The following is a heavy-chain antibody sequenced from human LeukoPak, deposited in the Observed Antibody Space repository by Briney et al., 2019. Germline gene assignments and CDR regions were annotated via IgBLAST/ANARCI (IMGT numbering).Heavy chain of an antibody. J-gene: IGHJ5*02. D-gene: IGHD3-9*01. CDR1: GYTLTELS. CDR2: FDPEDGET. V-gene: IGHV1-24*01. Sequence: ASVKVSCKVSGYTLTELSMHWVRQAPGKGLEWMGGFDPEDGETIYAQKFQGRVTMTEDTSTDTAYMELSSLRSEDTAVYYCATDSRGILTGYSQGVRFDPWGQGTLVTVSS. CDR3: ATDSRGILTGYSQGVRFDP.